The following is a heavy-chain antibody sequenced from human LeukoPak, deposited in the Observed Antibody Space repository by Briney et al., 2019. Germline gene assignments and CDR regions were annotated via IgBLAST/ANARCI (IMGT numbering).Heavy chain of an antibody. V-gene: IGHV4-59*01. CDR1: GVSINNYY. CDR3: ATAMDWGSRWYFDL. Sequence: SETLSLTCTVSGVSINNYYWNWIRQPPGKGLEWLGYISYSGSTNYSPSLRSRVSMSLDTSKNQSSLRLNSVTAADTAVYYCATAMDWGSRWYFDLWGRGTLVTVSS. D-gene: IGHD3/OR15-3a*01. J-gene: IGHJ2*01. CDR2: ISYSGST.